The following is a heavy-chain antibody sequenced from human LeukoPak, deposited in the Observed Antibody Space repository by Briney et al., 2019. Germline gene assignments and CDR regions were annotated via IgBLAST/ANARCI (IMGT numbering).Heavy chain of an antibody. CDR3: ARDVEMATTSTFDY. V-gene: IGHV3-23*01. J-gene: IGHJ4*02. D-gene: IGHD5-24*01. Sequence: PGGSLRLSCAASGFTFSSYAMSWVRQAPGKGLEWVSAISGSGGSTYYADSVKGRFTISRDNAKNSLYLQMNSLRAEDTAVYYCARDVEMATTSTFDYWGQGTLVTVSS. CDR1: GFTFSSYA. CDR2: ISGSGGST.